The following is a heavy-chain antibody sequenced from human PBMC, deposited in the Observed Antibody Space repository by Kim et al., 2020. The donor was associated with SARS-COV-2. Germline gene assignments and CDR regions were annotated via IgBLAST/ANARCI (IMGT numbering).Heavy chain of an antibody. D-gene: IGHD6-19*01. CDR1: GFTFSSYS. J-gene: IGHJ4*02. Sequence: GGSLRLSCAASGFTFSSYSMNWVRQAPGKGLEWVSYISSSSSTIYYADSVKGRFTISRDNAKNSMYLQMNSLRDEDTAVYYCARDGRRSSGWYFFYWGQGTLVTVSS. CDR3: ARDGRRSSGWYFFY. V-gene: IGHV3-48*02. CDR2: ISSSSSTI.